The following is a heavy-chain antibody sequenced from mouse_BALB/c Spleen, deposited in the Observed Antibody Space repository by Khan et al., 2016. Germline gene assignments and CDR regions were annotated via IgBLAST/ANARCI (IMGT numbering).Heavy chain of an antibody. D-gene: IGHD2-4*01. V-gene: IGHV1-18*01. Sequence: VRLQQSGPELVRPGASVKIPCKASGYTFTDYNMDWMKQSHGKSLEWIGDINPNTGGTIYNQKCKGKATLTVDNSSSTAYMDLLSLTSEVTAVYYWGRPGLRGTWFAYWGQGTLVTVSA. CDR1: GYTFTDYN. J-gene: IGHJ3*01. CDR3: GRPGLRGTWFAY. CDR2: INPNTGGT.